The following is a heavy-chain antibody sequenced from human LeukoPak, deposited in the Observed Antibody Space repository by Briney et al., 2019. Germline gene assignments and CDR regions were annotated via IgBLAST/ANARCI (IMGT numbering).Heavy chain of an antibody. J-gene: IGHJ4*02. D-gene: IGHD3-22*01. CDR2: ICGGGGTT. CDR3: AREPPSDYDSSGAGDY. Sequence: GGSLRLSCATSGFTFSIYAMTWVRQAPGKGLEWVSAICGGGGTTYYADSVKGRFTISRDNSKNTLYLQMNSLRAEDTAVYYCAREPPSDYDSSGAGDYWGQGTLVTVSS. CDR1: GFTFSIYA. V-gene: IGHV3-23*01.